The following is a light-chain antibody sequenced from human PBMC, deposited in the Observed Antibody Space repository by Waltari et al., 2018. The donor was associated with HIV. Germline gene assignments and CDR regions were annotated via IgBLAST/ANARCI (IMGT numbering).Light chain of an antibody. Sequence: DIQMTQSPSTLSASVGARVTITCRASQSISNWLAWYQQKPGKDPKLLLYKASNLESGVPSRFSGSGSETEFTLTISSLQPDDCATYDCEQYNSYSGTVGQGTKLEIK. J-gene: IGKJ2*02. CDR1: QSISNW. CDR2: KAS. V-gene: IGKV1-5*03. CDR3: EQYNSYSGT.